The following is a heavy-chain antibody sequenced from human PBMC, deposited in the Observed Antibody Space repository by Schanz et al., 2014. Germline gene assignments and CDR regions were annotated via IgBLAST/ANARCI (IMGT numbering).Heavy chain of an antibody. CDR3: SKDKQGSRSDDS. D-gene: IGHD2-15*01. V-gene: IGHV3-23*04. CDR2: ITTGGNT. J-gene: IGHJ5*01. CDR1: GFTFSTYA. Sequence: VQLVESGGGVVRPGGSLRLSCSASGFTFSTYAMSWARQTPGKGLEWVSSITTGGNTYYRDSVKGRFIVSRDNSKNTLYLEMNRLRVDDTAVYYCSKDKQGSRSDDSWGQGTLVTVSS.